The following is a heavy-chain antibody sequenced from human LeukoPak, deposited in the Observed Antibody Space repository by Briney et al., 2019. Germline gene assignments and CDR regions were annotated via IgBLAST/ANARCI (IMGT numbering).Heavy chain of an antibody. CDR2: IYTSGST. Sequence: SEPLSLTCTVSGGSISSYYWSGMRQPPGKRLEWIGYIYTSGSTNYNPSLKSRVTISVDTSKNQFSLKLSSVTAADTAVYYCARTYYDFWSGYYPLDYWGQGTLVTVSS. V-gene: IGHV4-4*09. J-gene: IGHJ4*02. D-gene: IGHD3-3*01. CDR1: GGSISSYY. CDR3: ARTYYDFWSGYYPLDY.